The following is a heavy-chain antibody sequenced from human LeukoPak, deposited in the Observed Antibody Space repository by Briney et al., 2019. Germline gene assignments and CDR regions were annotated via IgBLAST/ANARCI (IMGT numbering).Heavy chain of an antibody. Sequence: GGSLRLSCAASGFTFSSYWMHWVRQAPGKGLVWVSRINGDGRTTSYADSVKGRFTISRDNAKNTLYLQMNSLGAEDTAVYYCASMGDYWGQGTLVTGSS. CDR2: INGDGRTT. CDR3: ASMGDY. J-gene: IGHJ4*02. CDR1: GFTFSSYW. D-gene: IGHD2/OR15-2a*01. V-gene: IGHV3-74*01.